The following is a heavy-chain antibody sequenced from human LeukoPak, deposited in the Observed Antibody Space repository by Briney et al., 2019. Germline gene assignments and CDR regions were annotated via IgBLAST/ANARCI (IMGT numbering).Heavy chain of an antibody. D-gene: IGHD3-3*01. CDR2: IKQDGSEK. Sequence: PGGSLRLSCAASGFTFSSYWMSWVRQAPGKGLEWVANIKQDGSEKYYVDSVKGRFTISRDNSKHTLYLQMNSLRAEDTAVYYCASASEWPRGWFDPWGQGTLVTVSS. CDR1: GFTFSSYW. J-gene: IGHJ5*02. CDR3: ASASEWPRGWFDP. V-gene: IGHV3-7*01.